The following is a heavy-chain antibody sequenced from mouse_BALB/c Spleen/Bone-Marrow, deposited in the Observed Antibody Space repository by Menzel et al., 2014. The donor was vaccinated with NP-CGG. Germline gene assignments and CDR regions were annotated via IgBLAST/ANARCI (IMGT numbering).Heavy chain of an antibody. J-gene: IGHJ2*01. Sequence: VQLQQSGPGLVKPSQSLSLTCTVTGYSITSDYAWNWIRQFPGNKLEWMGYISYSGSTSYNPSLKSRISITRDTSKNQFFLQLNPVTTEDTATYYCARSFTTVVGEDYFDYWGQGTTLTVSS. CDR2: ISYSGST. D-gene: IGHD1-1*01. CDR3: ARSFTTVVGEDYFDY. V-gene: IGHV3-2*02. CDR1: GYSITSDYA.